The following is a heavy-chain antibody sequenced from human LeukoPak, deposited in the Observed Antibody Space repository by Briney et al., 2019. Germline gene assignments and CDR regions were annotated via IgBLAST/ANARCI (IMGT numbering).Heavy chain of an antibody. D-gene: IGHD4-11*01. CDR1: GFTFSDYN. Sequence: GGSLRLSCAASGFTFSDYNMNWVRQAPGKGLEWVAVISYDGSNKYYADSVKGRFTISRDNSKNTLYLQMNSLRAEDTAVYYCASHYTYWGQGTLVTVSS. J-gene: IGHJ4*02. CDR2: ISYDGSNK. CDR3: ASHYTY. V-gene: IGHV3-30*01.